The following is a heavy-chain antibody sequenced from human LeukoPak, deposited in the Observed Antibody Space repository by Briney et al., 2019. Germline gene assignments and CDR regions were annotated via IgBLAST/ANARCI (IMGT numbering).Heavy chain of an antibody. Sequence: ASVKVSFKASVYTFTGYYMHWVRQAPGQGLEWMGWINPNSGGTNYAQKFQGRVTMTRDTSISTAYMELSRLRSDDTAVYYCARVTMVRGVIDYWGQGTLVTVSS. CDR2: INPNSGGT. J-gene: IGHJ4*02. CDR3: ARVTMVRGVIDY. V-gene: IGHV1-2*02. D-gene: IGHD3-10*01. CDR1: VYTFTGYY.